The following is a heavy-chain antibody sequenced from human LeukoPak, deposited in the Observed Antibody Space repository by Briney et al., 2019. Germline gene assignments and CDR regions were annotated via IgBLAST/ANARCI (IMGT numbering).Heavy chain of an antibody. J-gene: IGHJ3*02. D-gene: IGHD2-15*01. Sequence: PGGSLRLSCAASGFIFSSYGMHWVRQAPGKGLEWVSSITSTSSHLYYADSVKGRFTISRDNAKNSLYLQMNSLRAEDTAVYYCASFSGRGFDIWGQGTMVTVSS. CDR2: ITSTSSHL. CDR1: GFIFSSYG. CDR3: ASFSGRGFDI. V-gene: IGHV3-21*01.